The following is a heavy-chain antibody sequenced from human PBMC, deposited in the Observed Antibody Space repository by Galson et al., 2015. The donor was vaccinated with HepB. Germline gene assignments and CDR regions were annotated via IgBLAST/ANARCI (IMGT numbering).Heavy chain of an antibody. D-gene: IGHD6-13*01. CDR1: GYSFSNYW. CDR3: ARWVAVDGTLYGMDV. CDR2: IYPGDSDT. Sequence: QSGAEVKKPGESLKISCKGSGYSFSNYWIGWVRQMPGKGLEWMGIIYPGDSDTRYSPSFQGQVNMSADKSISTAFLQWSSLKASDTAIYYCARWVAVDGTLYGMDVWGQGTTVTVSS. V-gene: IGHV5-51*01. J-gene: IGHJ6*02.